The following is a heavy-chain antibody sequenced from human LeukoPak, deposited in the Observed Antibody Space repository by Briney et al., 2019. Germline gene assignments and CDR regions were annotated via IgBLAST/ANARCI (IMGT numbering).Heavy chain of an antibody. Sequence: GGSLRLSCAVSGSTFDDYAMHWVRQAPGKGLEWVSGISWNSGTIGYADSVKGRFTISRDNAKNSLYLQMNSLRAEDTALYYCAKGTMPTIEYWGQGTLVTVSS. CDR2: ISWNSGTI. D-gene: IGHD5-24*01. J-gene: IGHJ4*02. V-gene: IGHV3-9*01. CDR3: AKGTMPTIEY. CDR1: GSTFDDYA.